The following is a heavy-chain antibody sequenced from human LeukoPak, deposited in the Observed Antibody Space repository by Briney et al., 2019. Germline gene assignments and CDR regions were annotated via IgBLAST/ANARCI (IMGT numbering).Heavy chain of an antibody. D-gene: IGHD7-27*01. V-gene: IGHV1-8*01. Sequence: ASVKVSCKASGYTFTSCDFNWVRQATGKGLEWMGWMKSNNGHTGYAQKFQGRVTMTRDTSISTAYMELSSLTFEDTAVYYCARGPPNWGMVGYWGQGTLVNVSS. CDR2: MKSNNGHT. J-gene: IGHJ4*02. CDR3: ARGPPNWGMVGY. CDR1: GYTFTSCD.